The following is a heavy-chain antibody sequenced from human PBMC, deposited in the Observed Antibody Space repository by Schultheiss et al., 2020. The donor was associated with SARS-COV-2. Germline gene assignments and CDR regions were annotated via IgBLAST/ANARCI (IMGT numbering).Heavy chain of an antibody. CDR1: GFAFSALS. D-gene: IGHD2-15*01. Sequence: GGSLRLSCAASGFAFSALSMNWVRQAPGKGLEWVAYISTGGLNVHYADSVKGRFTISRDNSKNTLYLQMNSLRAEDTAVYYCAKGSYCSGGSCSFDAFDIWGQGTMVTVSS. V-gene: IGHV3-30*02. CDR3: AKGSYCSGGSCSFDAFDI. CDR2: ISTGGLNV. J-gene: IGHJ3*02.